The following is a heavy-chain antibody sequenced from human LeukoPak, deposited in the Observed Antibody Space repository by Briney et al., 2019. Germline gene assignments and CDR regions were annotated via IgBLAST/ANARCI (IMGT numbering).Heavy chain of an antibody. Sequence: WESLSLTCTASGCSISSYYLSWIRQPAGKGLEWIGHIYTSGSTNYNPSLKSRVTISVDTSKNQFFLQLSSVTAADTAVYYCARGDDEDYYYGMDVWVQGTKVTVCS. D-gene: IGHD3-16*01. CDR3: ARGDDEDYYYGMDV. CDR2: IYTSGST. CDR1: GCSISSYY. J-gene: IGHJ6*02. V-gene: IGHV4-4*07.